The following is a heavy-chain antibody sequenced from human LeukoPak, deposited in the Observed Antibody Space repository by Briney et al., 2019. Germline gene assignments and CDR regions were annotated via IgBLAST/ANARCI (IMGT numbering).Heavy chain of an antibody. CDR2: IKQDGSEK. CDR3: AREYDYVWGHPYSKRGPVDY. V-gene: IGHV3-7*01. Sequence: PGGSLRLSCAASGFTFSSYWMSWVRQAPGKGLEWVANIKQDGSEKYYVDSVKGRFTISRDNAKNSLYLQMNSLRAEDTAVYYCAREYDYVWGHPYSKRGPVDYWGQGTLVTVSS. D-gene: IGHD3-16*01. CDR1: GFTFSSYW. J-gene: IGHJ4*02.